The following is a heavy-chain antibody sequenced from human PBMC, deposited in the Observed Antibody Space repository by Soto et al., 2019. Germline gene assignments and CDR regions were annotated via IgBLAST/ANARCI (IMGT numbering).Heavy chain of an antibody. Sequence: QVQLVQSGAEVKKPGSSVKVSCKASGGTFSSYAISWVRQAPGQGLEWMGGIIPIFGTANYAQKFQGRVTITADDSTSTGYMELSSLRSEDTAVYYCAREQAPGYYYGMDVWGQGTTVTVSS. CDR1: GGTFSSYA. J-gene: IGHJ6*02. CDR3: AREQAPGYYYGMDV. CDR2: IIPIFGTA. V-gene: IGHV1-69*12. D-gene: IGHD3-10*01.